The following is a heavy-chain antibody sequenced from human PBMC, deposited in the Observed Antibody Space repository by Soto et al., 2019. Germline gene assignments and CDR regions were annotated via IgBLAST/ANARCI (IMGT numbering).Heavy chain of an antibody. CDR2: INPNSGGT. CDR1: GYTFTGYY. J-gene: IGHJ5*02. CDR3: ARDDYSSSHPGT. D-gene: IGHD6-6*01. V-gene: IGHV1-2*02. Sequence: ASGQVSCKASGYTFTGYYMHWVRQAPGQGLEWMGWINPNSGGTNYAQKFQGRVTMTRDTSISTAYMELSRLRSDDTAVYYCARDDYSSSHPGTWGQGTLVTVSS.